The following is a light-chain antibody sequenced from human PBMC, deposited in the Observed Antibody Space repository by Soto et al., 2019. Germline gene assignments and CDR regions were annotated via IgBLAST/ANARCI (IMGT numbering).Light chain of an antibody. Sequence: DIQMTQSPSTPSASLGDRVTITCRASQSISSWLAWYQQKPGKAPKLLIYKASSLESGVPSRFSGSGSGTEFTLTISSLQPDDFATYYCQQYNSYSRTFGQGTKVDI. J-gene: IGKJ1*01. V-gene: IGKV1-5*03. CDR3: QQYNSYSRT. CDR2: KAS. CDR1: QSISSW.